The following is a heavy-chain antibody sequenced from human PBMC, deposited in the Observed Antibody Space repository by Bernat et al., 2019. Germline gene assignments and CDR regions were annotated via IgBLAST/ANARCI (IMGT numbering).Heavy chain of an antibody. J-gene: IGHJ2*01. CDR3: ARGRRRDWYFDL. V-gene: IGHV3-13*04. CDR1: GFTFSSYD. CDR2: IGTAGDT. Sequence: EVQLVESGGGLVQPGGSLRLSCAASGFTFSSYDTHWVRQATGKGLEWVSAIGTAGDTYYPGSVKGRFTISRENAKNSLYLQMNSLRAGDTAVYYCARGRRRDWYFDLWGRGTLVTVSS.